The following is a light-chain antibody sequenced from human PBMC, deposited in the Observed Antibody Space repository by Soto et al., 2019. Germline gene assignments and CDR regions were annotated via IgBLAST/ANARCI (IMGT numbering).Light chain of an antibody. Sequence: AIQLTQSPSSLSASVGDRVTITCRASQAISRALAWYQQKPGKPPQLLIHDAYTLESGVPSRFSGSGSGTDLTLTISSLQPEDFATYYCQQFNDYPITFGQGTRLEIK. CDR1: QAISRA. CDR2: DAY. J-gene: IGKJ5*01. V-gene: IGKV1D-13*01. CDR3: QQFNDYPIT.